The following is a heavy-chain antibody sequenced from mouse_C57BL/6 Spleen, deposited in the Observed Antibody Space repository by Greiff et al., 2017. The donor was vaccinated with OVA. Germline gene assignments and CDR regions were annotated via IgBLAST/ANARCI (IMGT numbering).Heavy chain of an antibody. CDR1: GYTFTSYW. V-gene: IGHV1-52*01. Sequence: QVQLQQPGAELVRPGSSVKLSCKASGYTFTSYWMHWVKQRPIKGLEWIGNIDPSDSETHYNQKFKDQATLTVDKPSITAYMQLSSLTSEDSAVYYCARRGSTGGYFDVWGTGTTVTVSS. CDR3: ARRGSTGGYFDV. J-gene: IGHJ1*03. CDR2: IDPSDSET. D-gene: IGHD1-1*01.